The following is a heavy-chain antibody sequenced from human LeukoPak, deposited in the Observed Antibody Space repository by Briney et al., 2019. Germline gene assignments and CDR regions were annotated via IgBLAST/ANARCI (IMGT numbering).Heavy chain of an antibody. CDR2: TSDSGNS. CDR1: AGSISAYY. J-gene: IGHJ2*01. V-gene: IGHV4-59*08. D-gene: IGHD3-16*02. Sequence: SETLSLTCTVSAGSISAYYWSWIRQPPGKGLEWIGYTSDSGNSNYKSSLQSRVSMSLDTSKRQFSLTLTSVTAADTAVYYCARIVRQDGGYLDLWGRGSLVTVSS. CDR3: ARIVRQDGGYLDL.